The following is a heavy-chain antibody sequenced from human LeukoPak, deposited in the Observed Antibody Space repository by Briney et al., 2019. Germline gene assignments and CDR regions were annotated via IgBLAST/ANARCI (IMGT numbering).Heavy chain of an antibody. D-gene: IGHD2-2*01. CDR1: GFTFSSYG. CDR2: ISYDGSNI. CDR3: ARDPVPAAARHFDY. J-gene: IGHJ4*01. V-gene: IGHV3-30*03. Sequence: GGSLRLSCAASGFTFSSYGMHWVRQAPGKGLEWVAVISYDGSNIYYADSVKGRFTISRDNSKNTLYLQMNSLRAEDTAVYYCARDPVPAAARHFDYWGQGTLVTVSS.